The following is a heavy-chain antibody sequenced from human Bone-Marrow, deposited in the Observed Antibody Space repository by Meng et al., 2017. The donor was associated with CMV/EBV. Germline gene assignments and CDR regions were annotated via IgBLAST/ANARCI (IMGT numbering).Heavy chain of an antibody. V-gene: IGHV3-30-3*01. D-gene: IGHD6-6*01. CDR1: GFTFSSYA. CDR3: ARVEEQLVGPHSGMDV. CDR2: TSYDGDNK. J-gene: IGHJ6*02. Sequence: GGSLRLSCVASGFTFSSYAMHWVRQAPGKGLEWVAFTSYDGDNKNYGDSVKGRFTISRDNSKNTLYLEMKSLRVEDTAVYYCARVEEQLVGPHSGMDVWGQGTTVTVSS.